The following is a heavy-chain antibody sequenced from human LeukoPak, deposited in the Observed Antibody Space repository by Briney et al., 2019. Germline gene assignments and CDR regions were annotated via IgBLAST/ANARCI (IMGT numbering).Heavy chain of an antibody. V-gene: IGHV4-30-4*01. J-gene: IGHJ4*02. CDR2: IYYSGST. Sequence: SQTLSLTCTVSGASISSGDYYWSWIRQPPGEGLEWIGYIYYSGSTYYNPSLKSRVTISRDTSKNQVSLKVSSVTAADTAVYYCARVPYGDYINYWGQRTLVTVSS. CDR3: ARVPYGDYINY. CDR1: GASISSGDYY. D-gene: IGHD4-17*01.